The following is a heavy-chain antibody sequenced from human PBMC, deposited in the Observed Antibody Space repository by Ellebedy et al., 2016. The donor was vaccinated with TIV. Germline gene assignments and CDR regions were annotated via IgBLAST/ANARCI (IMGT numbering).Heavy chain of an antibody. CDR2: IKQDGSAK. CDR3: ARRYMDV. CDR1: GFTFSSYW. J-gene: IGHJ6*03. V-gene: IGHV3-7*01. Sequence: GESLKISXAASGFTFSSYWMQWVRQAPGKGLEWVANIKQDGSAKYYVGSVKGRFTISRDNAKNSVYLQMNNLRAEDTAVYYCARRYMDVWGRGTTVTVSS.